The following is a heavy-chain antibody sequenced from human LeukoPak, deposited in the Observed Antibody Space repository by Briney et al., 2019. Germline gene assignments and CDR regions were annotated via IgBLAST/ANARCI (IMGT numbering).Heavy chain of an antibody. J-gene: IGHJ4*02. CDR3: ARDHRYYDFWSGYYGLYYFDY. CDR1: GYTFTSYA. D-gene: IGHD3-3*01. V-gene: IGHV1-18*01. Sequence: GASVKVSCKASGYTFTSYAMNWVRQAPGQGLEWMGWISAYNGNTNYAQKLQGRVTMTTDTSTSTAYMELRSLRSDDTAVYYCARDHRYYDFWSGYYGLYYFDYWGQGTLVTVSS. CDR2: ISAYNGNT.